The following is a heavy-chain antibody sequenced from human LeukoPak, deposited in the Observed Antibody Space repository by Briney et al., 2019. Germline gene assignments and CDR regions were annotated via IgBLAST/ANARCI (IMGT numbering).Heavy chain of an antibody. J-gene: IGHJ4*02. Sequence: SETLSLTCTVSGGSISSYYWSWIRQPPGKGLEWIGYIYYSGSTYYNPSLKSRVTISVDTSKNQFSLKLSSVTAADTAVYYCASSWSYYFDYWGQGTLVTVSS. CDR2: IYYSGST. CDR3: ASSWSYYFDY. D-gene: IGHD6-13*01. CDR1: GGSISSYY. V-gene: IGHV4-59*06.